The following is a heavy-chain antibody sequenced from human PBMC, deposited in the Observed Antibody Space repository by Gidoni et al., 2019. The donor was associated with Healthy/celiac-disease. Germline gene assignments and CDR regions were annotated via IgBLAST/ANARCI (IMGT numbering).Heavy chain of an antibody. J-gene: IGHJ4*02. CDR1: GFTFDDYA. CDR3: AKSAFYGYFDY. CDR2: ISWNSGSI. Sequence: EVQLVESGGGLVQPGRSLRLSCAASGFTFDDYAMPWVRQAPGKGLEWVSGISWNSGSIGYADSVKGRFTISRDNAKNSLYLQMNSLRAEDTALYYCAKSAFYGYFDYWGQGTLVTVSS. D-gene: IGHD3-10*01. V-gene: IGHV3-9*01.